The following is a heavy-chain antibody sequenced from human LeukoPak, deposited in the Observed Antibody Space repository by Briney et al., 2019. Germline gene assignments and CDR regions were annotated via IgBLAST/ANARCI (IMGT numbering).Heavy chain of an antibody. V-gene: IGHV3-23*01. Sequence: QAGGSLRLSCAASGFTFSNYAMSWVRQAPGKGLEWVSAISGSGGSTYYADSVKGRFTISRDNSKNTLYLQMNSLRAEDTAVYYCATFYYSRGYGAFDLWGQGTMVTVSS. CDR2: ISGSGGST. CDR1: GFTFSNYA. D-gene: IGHD3-22*01. CDR3: ATFYYSRGYGAFDL. J-gene: IGHJ3*01.